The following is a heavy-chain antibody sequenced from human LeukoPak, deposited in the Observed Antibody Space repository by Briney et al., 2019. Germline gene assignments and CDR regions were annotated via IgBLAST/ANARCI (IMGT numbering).Heavy chain of an antibody. J-gene: IGHJ6*03. CDR3: ARQYLPSLSYYYYYYMDV. CDR1: GGSISSSSYY. Sequence: SETLSLTCTVSGGSISSSSYYWGWIRQPPGKGLEWIGGIYYSGSTYYNPSLKSRVTISVDTSKNQFSLKLSSVTAADTAVYYCARQYLPSLSYYYYYYMDVWGKGTTVTVSS. V-gene: IGHV4-39*07. CDR2: IYYSGST. D-gene: IGHD4-11*01.